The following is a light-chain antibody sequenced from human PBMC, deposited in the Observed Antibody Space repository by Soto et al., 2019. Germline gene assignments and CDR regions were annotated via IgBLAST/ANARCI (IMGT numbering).Light chain of an antibody. J-gene: IGKJ1*01. CDR1: QSISSY. Sequence: TQSPSSLSASVGDRVTITCRVSQSISSYLAWYQQKPGQAPRLLMYGISRRATGIPDRFSGSGSGTDFTLTITRLEPEDFAVYYCQQYVTSSPRTFGQGTKVDIK. CDR2: GIS. CDR3: QQYVTSSPRT. V-gene: IGKV3-20*01.